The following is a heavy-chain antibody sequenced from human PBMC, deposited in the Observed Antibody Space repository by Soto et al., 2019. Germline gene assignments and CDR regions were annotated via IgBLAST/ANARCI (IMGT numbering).Heavy chain of an antibody. D-gene: IGHD3-16*01. CDR2: IYYSGNT. V-gene: IGHV4-59*01. CDR3: ARGRGGYYYYGLDV. CDR1: GGSISSYY. J-gene: IGHJ6*02. Sequence: SETLSLTCTVSGGSISSYYWSWIRQPPGKGLEWIGYIYYSGNTNYNPSLKSRVTISVDTSKNQFSLKLRSVTAADTAVYYCARGRGGYYYYGLDVWGRGTTVTVSS.